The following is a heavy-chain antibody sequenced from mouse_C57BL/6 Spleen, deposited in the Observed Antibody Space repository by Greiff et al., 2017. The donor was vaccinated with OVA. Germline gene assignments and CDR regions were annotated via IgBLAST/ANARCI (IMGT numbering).Heavy chain of an antibody. Sequence: EVQLVESGGGLVQPKGSLKLSCAASGFSFNTYAMNWVRQAPGKGLEWVARIRSKSNNYATYYADSVKDRFTISRDDSESMLYLQMNNLKTEDTAVYYCVSLTGTGYFGVWGTGTTVTVSS. CDR2: IRSKSNNYAT. V-gene: IGHV10-1*01. CDR3: VSLTGTGYFGV. CDR1: GFSFNTYA. J-gene: IGHJ1*03. D-gene: IGHD4-1*01.